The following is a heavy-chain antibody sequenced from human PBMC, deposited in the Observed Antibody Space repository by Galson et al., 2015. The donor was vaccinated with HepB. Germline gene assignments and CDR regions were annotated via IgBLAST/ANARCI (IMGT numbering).Heavy chain of an antibody. V-gene: IGHV3-48*02. CDR2: ITSSSSNI. CDR1: GFTLSNYS. J-gene: IGHJ3*02. CDR3: TRKWAFDI. D-gene: IGHD1-26*01. Sequence: SLRLSCAASGFTLSNYSMNWVRQAPGKGLEWLSYITSSSSNIYYADSVKGRFTISRDNAKKSLYLEMNSLRDEDTAVYYCTRKWAFDIWGQGTMVTVS.